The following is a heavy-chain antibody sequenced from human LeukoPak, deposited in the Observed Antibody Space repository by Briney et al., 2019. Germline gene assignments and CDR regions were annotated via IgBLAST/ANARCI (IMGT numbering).Heavy chain of an antibody. Sequence: GGSLRLSCAASGFTFSSYSMNWVRQAPGKGLEWVSSISTSSSYIYYADSMKGRFTISRDNVKKSLFLQMDSLRVEDTAVYYCAELGITMIGGVWGKGTTVTISS. CDR3: AELGITMIGGV. J-gene: IGHJ6*04. CDR2: ISTSSSYI. V-gene: IGHV3-21*01. CDR1: GFTFSSYS. D-gene: IGHD3-10*02.